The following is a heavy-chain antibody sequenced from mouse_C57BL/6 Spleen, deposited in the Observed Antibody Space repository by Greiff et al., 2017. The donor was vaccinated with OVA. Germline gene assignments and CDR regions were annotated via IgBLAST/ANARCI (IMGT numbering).Heavy chain of an antibody. CDR3: ARWIYYDYDDPYYYAMDY. J-gene: IGHJ4*01. V-gene: IGHV1-69*01. CDR2: IDPSDSYT. Sequence: MESCQASGYTFTSSWMHWVKQRPGHGLEWIGEIDPSDSYTNYNQKFKGKSTLTVDKSSSTAYMQLSSLTSEDSAVYYCARWIYYDYDDPYYYAMDYWGQGTSVTVSS. D-gene: IGHD2-4*01. CDR1: GYTFTSSW.